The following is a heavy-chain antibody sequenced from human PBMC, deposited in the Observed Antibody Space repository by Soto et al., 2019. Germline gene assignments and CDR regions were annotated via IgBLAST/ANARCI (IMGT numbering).Heavy chain of an antibody. D-gene: IGHD2-2*01. CDR2: IYHSGST. CDR1: GGSISSGGYS. V-gene: IGHV4-30-2*01. J-gene: IGHJ5*02. CDR3: ARVVVPPAIWGYNWFDP. Sequence: QLQLQESGSGLVKPSQTLSLTCAVSGGSISSGGYSWSWIRQPPGKGLEWIGYIYHSGSTYYNPSLKSRVTISVDRSKNQFSLKLSSVTAADTAVYYCARVVVPPAIWGYNWFDPWGQGTLVTVSS.